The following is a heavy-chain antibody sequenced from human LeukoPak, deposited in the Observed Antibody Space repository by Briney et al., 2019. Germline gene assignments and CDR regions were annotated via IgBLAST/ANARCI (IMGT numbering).Heavy chain of an antibody. Sequence: GSLRLSCAASGFTFSNYAMNWVRQAPGKGLEWVSTISGSSGSTYYADSVKGRFIISRDNSKNTLYLHMNSLRAEDTAVYFCAKDPRSASGWYFDLWGRGTLVTVSS. CDR3: AKDPRSASGWYFDL. D-gene: IGHD2-15*01. J-gene: IGHJ2*01. V-gene: IGHV3-23*01. CDR1: GFTFSNYA. CDR2: ISGSSGST.